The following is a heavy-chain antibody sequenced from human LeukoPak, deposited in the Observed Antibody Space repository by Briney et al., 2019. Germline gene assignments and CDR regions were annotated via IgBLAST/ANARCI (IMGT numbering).Heavy chain of an antibody. CDR2: IYTSGST. V-gene: IGHV4-61*02. Sequence: SQTLSLTCTVSGGSIGSGDYYWSWIRQPPGKGLEWIGRIYTSGSTNYNPSLKSRVTISVDTSKNQFSLKLSSVTAADTAVYYCARTSSSWGYYFDYWGQGTLVPSPQ. CDR3: ARTSSSWGYYFDY. J-gene: IGHJ4*02. D-gene: IGHD6-13*01. CDR1: GGSIGSGDYY.